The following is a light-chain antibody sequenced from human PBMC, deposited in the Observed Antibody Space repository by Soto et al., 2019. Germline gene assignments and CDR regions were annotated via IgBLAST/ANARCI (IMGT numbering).Light chain of an antibody. CDR2: GNN. J-gene: IGLJ1*01. V-gene: IGLV1-40*01. CDR1: SSNIGAGYD. Sequence: QTVLTQLPSVSGAPGQRVTISCTGSSSNIGAGYDVDYYQQLPGRAPKLLIYGNNNRPSGVPDRFSGSKSGTSASLAITGLRADDEADYYCQSYDISLSGFVFGTGTKVTVL. CDR3: QSYDISLSGFV.